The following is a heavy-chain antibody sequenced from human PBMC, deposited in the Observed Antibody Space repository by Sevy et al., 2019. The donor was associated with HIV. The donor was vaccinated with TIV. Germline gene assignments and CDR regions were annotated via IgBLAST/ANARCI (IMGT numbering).Heavy chain of an antibody. V-gene: IGHV3-33*06. J-gene: IGHJ3*02. CDR1: GFTFSNYG. CDR2: IWNDGSNK. CDR3: AKKATGTTHRGAFDI. D-gene: IGHD1-7*01. Sequence: GGSLRLSCAASGFTFSNYGMHWVRQAPGKGLEWVAVIWNDGSNKYYADSVKGRFTISRDNSKNTLYLQMNSLRVEDTAVYFCAKKATGTTHRGAFDIWGQGTMVTVSS.